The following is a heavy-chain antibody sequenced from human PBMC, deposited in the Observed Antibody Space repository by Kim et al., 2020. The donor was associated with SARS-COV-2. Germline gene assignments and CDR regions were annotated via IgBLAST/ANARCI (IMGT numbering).Heavy chain of an antibody. CDR1: GFTFDDYA. D-gene: IGHD2-21*02. CDR2: ISWNSGSI. V-gene: IGHV3-9*01. Sequence: GGSLRLSCAASGFTFDDYAMHWVRQAPGKGLEWVSGISWNSGSIGYADSVKGRFTISRDNAKNSLYLQMNSLRAEDTALYYCAKDLNCGGDCYSNYYYGMDVWGQGTTVTVSS. J-gene: IGHJ6*02. CDR3: AKDLNCGGDCYSNYYYGMDV.